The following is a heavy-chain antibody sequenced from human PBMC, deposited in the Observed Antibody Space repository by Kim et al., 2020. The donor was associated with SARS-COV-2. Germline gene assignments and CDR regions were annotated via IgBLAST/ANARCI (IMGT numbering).Heavy chain of an antibody. CDR3: ARAVYDFWSGYYETNYYYYGMDV. D-gene: IGHD3-3*01. Sequence: SETLSLTCTVSGYSISSGYYWGWIRQPPGKGLEWIGSIYHSGSTYYNPPLKSRVTISVDTSKNQFSLKLSSVTAADTAVYYCARAVYDFWSGYYETNYYYYGMDVWGQGTTVTVSS. V-gene: IGHV4-38-2*02. CDR2: IYHSGST. J-gene: IGHJ6*02. CDR1: GYSISSGYY.